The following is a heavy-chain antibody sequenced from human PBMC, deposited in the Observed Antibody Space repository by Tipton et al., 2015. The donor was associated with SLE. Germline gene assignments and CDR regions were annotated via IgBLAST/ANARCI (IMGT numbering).Heavy chain of an antibody. V-gene: IGHV4-59*11. CDR2: IYYSGST. D-gene: IGHD3-22*01. CDR1: GGSISSHY. CDR3: ARDSNYESSGYYAFDI. J-gene: IGHJ3*02. Sequence: TLSLTCTVSGGSISSHYWSWIRQPPGKGLEWIGYIYYSGSTNYNPSLKSRVTISVDTSKNQFSLKLSSVTAADTAVYYCARDSNYESSGYYAFDIWGQGTMVTVSS.